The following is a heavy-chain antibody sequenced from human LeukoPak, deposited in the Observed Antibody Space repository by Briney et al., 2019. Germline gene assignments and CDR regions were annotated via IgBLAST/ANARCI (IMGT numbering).Heavy chain of an antibody. CDR3: ARQAVEWELHYYYYMDV. CDR1: GYTFTSYG. CDR2: ISAYNGNT. J-gene: IGHJ6*03. D-gene: IGHD1-26*01. Sequence: GASVKVSCKASGYTFTSYGISWVRQAPGQGLEWMGWISAYNGNTNYAQKLQGRVTMTTDTSTSTAYMELRSLRSDDTAVYYCARQAVEWELHYYYYMDVWGKGTTVTVSS. V-gene: IGHV1-18*01.